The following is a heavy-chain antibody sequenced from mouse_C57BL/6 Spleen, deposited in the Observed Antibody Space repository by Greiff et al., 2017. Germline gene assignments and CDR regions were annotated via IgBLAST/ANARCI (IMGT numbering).Heavy chain of an antibody. D-gene: IGHD1-1*01. CDR1: GFTFTDYY. CDR3: GRYDYGSSLYAMDY. Sequence: EVNVVESGGGLVQPGGSLSLSCAASGFTFTDYYMSWVRQPPGKALEWLGFISNKANGYTTEYSASVKGRFTISRDNSQNILYLQMIARRAEDSATYYCGRYDYGSSLYAMDYWGQRTSVTVSS. J-gene: IGHJ4*01. V-gene: IGHV7-3*01. CDR2: ISNKANGYTT.